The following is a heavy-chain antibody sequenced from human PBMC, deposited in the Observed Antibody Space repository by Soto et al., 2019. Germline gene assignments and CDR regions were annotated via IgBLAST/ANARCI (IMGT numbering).Heavy chain of an antibody. CDR3: AIDSGGSTLYFDY. Sequence: QVQLVQSGAEVKKPGASVKVSCKASGYTFTGYYMHWVRQALGQGLEWMGWINPNSGGTNYAQKFQGWVTMTRDTSISTAYMELSRLRSDDTAVYYCAIDSGGSTLYFDYWGQGTLVTVSS. CDR1: GYTFTGYY. D-gene: IGHD2-2*01. CDR2: INPNSGGT. J-gene: IGHJ4*02. V-gene: IGHV1-2*04.